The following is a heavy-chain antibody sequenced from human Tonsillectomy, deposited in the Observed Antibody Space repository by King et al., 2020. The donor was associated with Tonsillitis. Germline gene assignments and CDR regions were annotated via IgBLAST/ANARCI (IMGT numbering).Heavy chain of an antibody. CDR2: IIPIFGTT. J-gene: IGHJ6*03. V-gene: IGHV1-69*01. CDR1: GGTFSSFA. D-gene: IGHD3/OR15-3a*01. CDR3: ARGPGLNVYCSSGYYYYMDV. Sequence: VQLVQSGAEVKKPGSSVKVSCKASGGTFSSFAISWVRQAPGQGLEWMGGIIPIFGTTIYAQKFQGRVTITADESTSTAYMELSSLRSEDTAVYYCARGPGLNVYCSSGYYYYMDVWGKGTTVTVSS.